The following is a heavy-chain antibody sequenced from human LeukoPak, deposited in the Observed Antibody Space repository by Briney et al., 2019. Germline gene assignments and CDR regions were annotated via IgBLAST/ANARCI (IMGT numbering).Heavy chain of an antibody. CDR1: GGSFSGYY. J-gene: IGHJ6*03. D-gene: IGHD6-19*01. Sequence: SETLSLTCAVYGGSFSGYYWSWIRPPPEKGLEWIGEIYHSGSTNYNPSLKSRVTISVDKSKNQFSLKLSSVAAADTAVYYCAKVGENSGWTPYEGNYYYYMDVWGKGTTVTISS. CDR3: AKVGENSGWTPYEGNYYYYMDV. V-gene: IGHV4-34*01. CDR2: IYHSGST.